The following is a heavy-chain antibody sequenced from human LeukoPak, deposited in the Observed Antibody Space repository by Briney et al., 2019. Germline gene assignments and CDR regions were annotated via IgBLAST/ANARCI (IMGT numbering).Heavy chain of an antibody. J-gene: IGHJ4*02. CDR2: IYHTGSA. Sequence: PSETLSLTCSVSGYSFTSGHYWGWIRQPPGKGLEWIANIYHTGSAHYNPSLKSRVTISVDTSKNQFSLKLSSVTAADTAVYYCARYCTSTTCILRGFDYWGQETLVTVSS. CDR1: GYSFTSGHY. V-gene: IGHV4-38-2*01. CDR3: ARYCTSTTCILRGFDY. D-gene: IGHD2-2*01.